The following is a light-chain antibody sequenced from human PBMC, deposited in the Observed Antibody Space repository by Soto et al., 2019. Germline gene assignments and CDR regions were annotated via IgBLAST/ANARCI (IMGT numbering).Light chain of an antibody. Sequence: QSALTQPASVSGSPGQSITISCTGTSRDIGAYIYVSWFQQYPGRAPKCMIYDVNNRPSGVSNRFSGSKSGNTAFLTISGLQAEDEAVYFCTSYTTANTLALGGGTKVTVL. CDR2: DVN. CDR1: SRDIGAYIY. J-gene: IGLJ2*01. V-gene: IGLV2-14*01. CDR3: TSYTTANTLA.